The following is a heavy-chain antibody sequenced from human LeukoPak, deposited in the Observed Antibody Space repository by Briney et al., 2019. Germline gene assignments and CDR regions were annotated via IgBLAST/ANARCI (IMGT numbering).Heavy chain of an antibody. V-gene: IGHV1-3*03. CDR1: GYTFTSYA. CDR3: ARAGYNWNYGAFDI. J-gene: IGHJ3*02. CDR2: INAGNGNT. D-gene: IGHD1-7*01. Sequence: AAPVKVSCKASGYTFTSYAMHWVRQAPGQRLEWMGWINAGNGNTKYSQEFQGRVTITRDTSASTAYMELSSLRSEDMAVYYCARAGYNWNYGAFDIWGQGTMVTVSS.